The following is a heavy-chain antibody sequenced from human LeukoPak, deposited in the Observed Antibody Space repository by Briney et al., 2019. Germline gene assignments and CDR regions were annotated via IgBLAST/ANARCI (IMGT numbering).Heavy chain of an antibody. Sequence: VGSLRLSCAASGFTVSSNYMSWVRQAPGKGLEWVSVIYSGGSTYYADSVKGRFTISRDNSKNTLYLQMNSLRAEDTAVYYCARSGGYILEHDYWGQGTLVTVSS. J-gene: IGHJ4*02. V-gene: IGHV3-53*01. D-gene: IGHD5-12*01. CDR2: IYSGGST. CDR3: ARSGGYILEHDY. CDR1: GFTVSSNY.